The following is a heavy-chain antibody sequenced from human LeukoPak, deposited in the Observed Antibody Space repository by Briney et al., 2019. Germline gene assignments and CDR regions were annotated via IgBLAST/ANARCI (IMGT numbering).Heavy chain of an antibody. CDR2: ISSSSSTI. J-gene: IGHJ5*02. CDR3: ARRGGYCSGGSCYPTWFDP. Sequence: GGSLRLSCAASGVTFSSYSMNWVRQAPGKGLEWVSYISSSSSTIYYADSVKGRFTISRDNAKNSLYQQMNSLRAEDTAVYYCARRGGYCSGGSCYPTWFDPWGQGTLVTVSS. V-gene: IGHV3-48*04. CDR1: GVTFSSYS. D-gene: IGHD2-15*01.